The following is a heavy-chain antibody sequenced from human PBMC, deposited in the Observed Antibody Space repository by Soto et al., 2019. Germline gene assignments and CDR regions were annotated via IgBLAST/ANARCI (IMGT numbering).Heavy chain of an antibody. V-gene: IGHV4-39*01. CDR1: GGSISSSSYY. J-gene: IGHJ6*02. CDR2: IYYSGST. Sequence: SETLSLTCTVSGGSISSSSYYWGWIRQPPGKGLEWIGSIYYSGSTYYNPSLKSRVTISVDTSKNQFPLRVTSVTAADTAVYYCAGREFASSSFHYYYYAVGVWGQGTTVTVSS. CDR3: AGREFASSSFHYYYYAVGV. D-gene: IGHD6-6*01.